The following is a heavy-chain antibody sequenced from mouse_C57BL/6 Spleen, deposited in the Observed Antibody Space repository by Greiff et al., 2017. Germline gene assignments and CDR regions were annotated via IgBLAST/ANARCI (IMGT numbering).Heavy chain of an antibody. CDR3: ARRPHYGSSYEYYFDY. CDR1: GYTFTSYW. CDR2: IDPSDSYT. V-gene: IGHV1-69*01. Sequence: VQLQQPGAELVMPGASVKLSCKASGYTFTSYWMHWVKQRPGQGLEWIGEIDPSDSYTNYNQKFKGKSTLTVDKSSSTAYMQLSSLTSEDSAVYYCARRPHYGSSYEYYFDYWGQGTTLTVSS. D-gene: IGHD1-1*01. J-gene: IGHJ2*01.